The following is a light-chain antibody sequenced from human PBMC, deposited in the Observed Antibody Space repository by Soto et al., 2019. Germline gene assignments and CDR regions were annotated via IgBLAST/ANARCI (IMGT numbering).Light chain of an antibody. CDR3: QQHGSSRT. Sequence: EIVLTQSPGTLYLSPGERATLSCRASQSVSSSYLAWYQQKPGQAPRLLIYGASSRATGIPDRFSGSGSGTDFTLTISRLEPEDFAVYYCQQHGSSRTFGQGTKVEIK. J-gene: IGKJ1*01. V-gene: IGKV3-20*01. CDR1: QSVSSSY. CDR2: GAS.